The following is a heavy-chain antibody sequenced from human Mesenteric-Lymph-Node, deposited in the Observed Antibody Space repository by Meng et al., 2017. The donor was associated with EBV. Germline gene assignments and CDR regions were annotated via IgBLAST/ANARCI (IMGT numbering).Heavy chain of an antibody. V-gene: IGHV4-4*02. CDR3: ATSVQDCRSSDCFHWLDP. J-gene: IGHJ5*02. CDR1: GASISSNNW. CDR2: IYHSGGT. D-gene: IGHD2-2*01. Sequence: VRLQGSGPGLGKPSGTLSITCAVLGASISSNNWLSWVRQTPGQGLQWIGKIYHSGGTNYNPSLASRVTISVDKSKNQFSLNLRSVTAADTGVYYCATSVQDCRSSDCFHWLDPWGQGTLVTVSS.